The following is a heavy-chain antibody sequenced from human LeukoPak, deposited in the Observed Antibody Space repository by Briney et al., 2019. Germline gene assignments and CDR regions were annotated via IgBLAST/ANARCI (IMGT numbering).Heavy chain of an antibody. V-gene: IGHV4-34*01. CDR2: INHSGST. Sequence: TSETLSLTCAVYGGSFSGYYWSWIRQPPGKGQEWVGEINHSGSTNYNPSLKSRITISVDTSKSQFYLKLSSVAAADTAVYYCARRTKRGYRVYYFDYWGQGTLVTVSS. CDR3: ARRTKRGYRVYYFDY. CDR1: GGSFSGYY. J-gene: IGHJ4*02. D-gene: IGHD5-18*01.